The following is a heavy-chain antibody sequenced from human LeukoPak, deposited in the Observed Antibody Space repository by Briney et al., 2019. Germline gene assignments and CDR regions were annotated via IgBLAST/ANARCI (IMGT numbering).Heavy chain of an antibody. D-gene: IGHD5-12*01. CDR1: GFTFSSYW. Sequence: GGSLRLSCAASGFTFSSYWMHWVRQAPGKGLVWVSRINSDGSTTAYADSVKGRFTISRDNAKNTLYLQMSSLRAEDTAVYYCARGRYSGTTYYFDYWGQGTLVTVSS. CDR3: ARGRYSGTTYYFDY. J-gene: IGHJ4*02. V-gene: IGHV3-74*01. CDR2: INSDGSTT.